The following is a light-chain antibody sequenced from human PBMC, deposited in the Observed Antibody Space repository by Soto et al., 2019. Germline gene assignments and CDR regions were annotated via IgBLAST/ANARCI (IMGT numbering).Light chain of an antibody. CDR3: QQRSNSPA. V-gene: IGKV3-11*01. CDR2: DAS. J-gene: IGKJ3*01. Sequence: EIVLTQSPATLSLSPGERATLSCRASQSVSSYLAWYQQKPGQAPKLLIYDASNRSTGIPARFSGSGSGTDFTLTISSLDHEGLALYYCQQRSNSPAFGPGTKVDIK. CDR1: QSVSSY.